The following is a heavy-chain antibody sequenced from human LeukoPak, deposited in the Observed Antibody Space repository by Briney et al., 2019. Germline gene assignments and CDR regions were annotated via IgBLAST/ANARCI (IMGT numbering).Heavy chain of an antibody. D-gene: IGHD3-9*01. CDR1: GFTVSSNY. CDR2: ISGSGGST. CDR3: AKGGADILTGYYPYYYYYYMDV. Sequence: GGSLRLSCAASGFTVSSNYMSWVRQAPGKGLEWVSAISGSGGSTYYADSVKGRFTISRDNSKNTLYLQMNSLRAEDTAVYYCAKGGADILTGYYPYYYYYYMDVWGKGTTVTISS. J-gene: IGHJ6*03. V-gene: IGHV3-23*01.